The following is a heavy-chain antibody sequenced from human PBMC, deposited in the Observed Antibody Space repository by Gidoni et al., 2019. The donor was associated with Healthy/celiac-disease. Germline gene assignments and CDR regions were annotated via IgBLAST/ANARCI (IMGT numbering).Heavy chain of an antibody. CDR2: IKSKTDGGTT. D-gene: IGHD5-12*01. CDR3: TTGGKWLRLRADAFDI. V-gene: IGHV3-15*01. CDR1: GFTFRNAW. Sequence: EVQLVESGGGLVKPGGSLRLSCAASGFTFRNAWMSWVRQAPGKGLEWVGRIKSKTDGGTTDYAAPVKGRFTISRDDSKNTLYLQMNSLKTEDTAVYYCTTGGKWLRLRADAFDIWGQGTMVTVSS. J-gene: IGHJ3*02.